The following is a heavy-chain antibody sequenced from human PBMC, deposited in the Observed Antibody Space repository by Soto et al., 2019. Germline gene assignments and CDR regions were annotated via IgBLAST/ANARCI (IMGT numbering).Heavy chain of an antibody. J-gene: IGHJ2*01. Sequence: SGFTYSTYTMHWVRQAPGKGLEWVAVISYDGNNKFYADSVKGRFTISRGSTKQTLYLQMNSLRPDDTAMYYCARDLAIFGVVAQIWYFDLWGRGTLVTVSS. CDR2: ISYDGNNK. V-gene: IGHV3-30-3*01. CDR3: ARDLAIFGVVAQIWYFDL. CDR1: GFTYSTYT. D-gene: IGHD3-3*01.